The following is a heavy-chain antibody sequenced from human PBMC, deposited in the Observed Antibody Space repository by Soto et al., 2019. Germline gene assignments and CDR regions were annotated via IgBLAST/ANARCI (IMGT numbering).Heavy chain of an antibody. CDR2: IYPGDSDT. V-gene: IGHV5-51*01. Sequence: LKISCKGSGYSFTSYWICWVRQMPWKGLEWMGIIYPGDSDTRYSPSFQGQVTISADKSISTAYLQWSSLKASDTAMYYCATARGGRAYGGNSGWYFDLWGRGTLVTVSS. CDR3: ATARGGRAYGGNSGWYFDL. J-gene: IGHJ2*01. CDR1: GYSFTSYW. D-gene: IGHD4-17*01.